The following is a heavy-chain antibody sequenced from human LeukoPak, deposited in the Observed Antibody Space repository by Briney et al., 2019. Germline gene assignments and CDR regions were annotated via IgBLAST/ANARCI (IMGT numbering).Heavy chain of an antibody. D-gene: IGHD3-10*01. CDR3: ARDGYGSGSYHSRGWFDP. Sequence: ASVKVSCKASGYTFTGYYMHWVRQAPGQGREWMGWINPNSGSTNYAQKFQGRVTMTRDTSISTAYMELSRLRSDDTAVYYCARDGYGSGSYHSRGWFDPWGQGTLVTVSS. CDR2: INPNSGST. V-gene: IGHV1-2*02. J-gene: IGHJ5*02. CDR1: GYTFTGYY.